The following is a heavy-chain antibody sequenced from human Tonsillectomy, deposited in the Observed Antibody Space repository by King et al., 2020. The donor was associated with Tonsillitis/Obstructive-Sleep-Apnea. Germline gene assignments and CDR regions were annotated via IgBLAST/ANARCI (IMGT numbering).Heavy chain of an antibody. D-gene: IGHD2-2*01. J-gene: IGHJ4*02. Sequence: VQLVQSGGGLVQPGGSLRLSCAASGFTFSSYEMNWVRQAPGKGLEWGSYISSRGSTIYYADSVKGRFTISRDNAKKSLYLQMNSLRAEDTAVYYCAREGCSCTSCYDYWGQGTLVTVSS. CDR1: GFTFSSYE. CDR2: ISSRGSTI. V-gene: IGHV3-48*03. CDR3: AREGCSCTSCYDY.